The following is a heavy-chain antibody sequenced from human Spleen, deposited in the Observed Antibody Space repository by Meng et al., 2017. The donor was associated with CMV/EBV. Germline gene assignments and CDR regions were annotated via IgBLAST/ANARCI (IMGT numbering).Heavy chain of an antibody. J-gene: IGHJ4*02. CDR1: WCSTGSSHW. CDR2: IYHSGST. D-gene: IGHD6-19*01. Sequence: LTCPVSWCSTGSSHWWSWVRQPPGKGLEWIGEIYHSGSTNYNPSLKSRVTISVDKSKNQFSLKLSSVTAADTAVYYCARVAGRGPFDYWGQGTLVTVSS. CDR3: ARVAGRGPFDY. V-gene: IGHV4-4*02.